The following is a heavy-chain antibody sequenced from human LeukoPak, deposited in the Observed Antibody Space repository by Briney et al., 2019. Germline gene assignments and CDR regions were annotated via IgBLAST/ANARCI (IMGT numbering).Heavy chain of an antibody. J-gene: IGHJ4*02. CDR1: GFSFSTYD. Sequence: GGSLRLSCAATGFSFSTYDMHWVRQAPGKGLDWVAVILSDGSGDHYADSVRGRFTISRDNSKNTLYLQINDLRPEDRAVYYCAKTVGANKNYFDYWGQGTLVTVSS. D-gene: IGHD1-26*01. V-gene: IGHV3-30*18. CDR2: ILSDGSGD. CDR3: AKTVGANKNYFDY.